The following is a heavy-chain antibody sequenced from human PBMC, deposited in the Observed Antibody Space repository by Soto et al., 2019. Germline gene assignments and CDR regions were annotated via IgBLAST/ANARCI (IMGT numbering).Heavy chain of an antibody. D-gene: IGHD5-18*01. CDR2: IYYSGST. J-gene: IGHJ4*02. V-gene: IGHV4-59*01. CDR1: GGSISSYY. CDR3: ARAEREERYISFSY. Sequence: PSETLSLTCTVSGGSISSYYWSWIRQPPGKGLEWIGYIYYSGSTNYNPSLKSRVTISVDTSKNQFSLKLSSVTAADTAVYYCARAEREERYISFSYWGQGTLVSVSS.